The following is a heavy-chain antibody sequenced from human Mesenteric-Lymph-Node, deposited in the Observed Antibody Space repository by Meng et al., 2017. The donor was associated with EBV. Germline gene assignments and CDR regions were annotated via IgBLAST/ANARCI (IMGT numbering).Heavy chain of an antibody. CDR1: GASFSGHY. CDR2: IDPTGNT. J-gene: IGHJ4*02. V-gene: IGHV4-34*01. D-gene: IGHD5-18*01. CDR3: SIWDTGALQNY. Sequence: NRQECGAGLFKPSETLSLTCSAYGASFSGHYGGWMRQPPGKGLEWIGEIDPTGNTKYIPSLKSRVTISLDTSRNQLSLKLTSVTAADTAVYYCSIWDTGALQNYWGPGTLVTVSS.